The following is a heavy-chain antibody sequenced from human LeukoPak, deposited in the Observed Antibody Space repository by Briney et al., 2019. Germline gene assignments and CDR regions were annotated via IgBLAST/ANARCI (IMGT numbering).Heavy chain of an antibody. Sequence: GGSVRLSCAASGFSFSSYWMTWVRQAPGKGLEWVANINQDVSAKHYVDSVKGRFTISRDNAENSLYLQMNILRVEDTAIYYCAKISYVAWAFDIWGQGTMVTVSS. CDR1: GFSFSSYW. CDR3: AKISYVAWAFDI. V-gene: IGHV3-7*01. CDR2: INQDVSAK. D-gene: IGHD3-16*01. J-gene: IGHJ3*02.